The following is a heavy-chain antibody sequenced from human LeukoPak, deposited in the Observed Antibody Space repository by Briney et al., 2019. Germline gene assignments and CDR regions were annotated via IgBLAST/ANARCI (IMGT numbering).Heavy chain of an antibody. J-gene: IGHJ4*02. CDR2: ISAYNGNT. Sequence: ASVKVSCKASGYTFTSYGISWVRQAPGQGLEWMGWISAYNGNTNYAQKLQGRVTMTRDMSTSTVYMELSSLRSEDTAVYYCARDNVGGYCSGGSCYEDYWGQGTLVTVSS. V-gene: IGHV1-18*01. D-gene: IGHD2-15*01. CDR3: ARDNVGGYCSGGSCYEDY. CDR1: GYTFTSYG.